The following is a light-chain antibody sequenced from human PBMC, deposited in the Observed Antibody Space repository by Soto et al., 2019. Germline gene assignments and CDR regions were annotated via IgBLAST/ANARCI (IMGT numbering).Light chain of an antibody. CDR2: GAF. V-gene: IGKV1-39*01. Sequence: DIQMTQSPSSLSASVGDRVTITCRASHTFSSFLTWYQQKRGKPPTRLIYGAFNLRSGVPSRFAGSGGGAEFRHTISSLQPGDFATDYGQQTDSPPFTFDEGTSLEPK. CDR3: QQTDSPPFT. CDR1: HTFSSF. J-gene: IGKJ2*01.